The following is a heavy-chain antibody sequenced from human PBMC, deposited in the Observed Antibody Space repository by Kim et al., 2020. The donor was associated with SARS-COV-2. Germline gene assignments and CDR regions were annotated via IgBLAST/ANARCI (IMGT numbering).Heavy chain of an antibody. CDR2: IKSKTDGGTT. V-gene: IGHV3-15*01. J-gene: IGHJ4*02. CDR1: GFTFSNAW. CDR3: TTTARIQLWFWSY. D-gene: IGHD5-18*01. Sequence: GGSLRLSCAASGFTFSNAWMSWVRQAPGKGLEWVGRIKSKTDGGTTDYAAPVKGRFTISRDDSKNTLYLQMNSLKTEDTAVYYCTTTARIQLWFWSYWGQGTLVTVSS.